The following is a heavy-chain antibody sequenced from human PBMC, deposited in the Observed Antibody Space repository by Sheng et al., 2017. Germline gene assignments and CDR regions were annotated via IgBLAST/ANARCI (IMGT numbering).Heavy chain of an antibody. Sequence: EVQLVESGGGLVQPGRSLRLSCAASGFTFDDYAMYWVRQVPGKGLEWVSGISWNSGSIGYADSVKGRFTISRDNAKNSLYLQMNSLRTEDMALYYCAKGGSSGWGLYGLDVWGQGTMVTVSS. J-gene: IGHJ6*02. D-gene: IGHD3-10*01. CDR3: AKGGSSGWGLYGLDV. V-gene: IGHV3-9*03. CDR1: GFTFDDYA. CDR2: ISWNSGSI.